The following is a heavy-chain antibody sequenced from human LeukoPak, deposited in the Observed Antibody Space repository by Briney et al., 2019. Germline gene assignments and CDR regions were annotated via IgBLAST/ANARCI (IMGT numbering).Heavy chain of an antibody. D-gene: IGHD3-22*01. V-gene: IGHV4-61*02. J-gene: IGHJ4*02. CDR1: GGSISSGSYY. Sequence: PSETLSLTCTVSGGSISSGSYYWSWIRQPAGKGLEWIGRIYTSGSTNYNPSLKSRVIISVDTSKNQFSLKLSSVTAADTAVYYCALNPYYDSSVGYWGQGTLVTVSS. CDR3: ALNPYYDSSVGY. CDR2: IYTSGST.